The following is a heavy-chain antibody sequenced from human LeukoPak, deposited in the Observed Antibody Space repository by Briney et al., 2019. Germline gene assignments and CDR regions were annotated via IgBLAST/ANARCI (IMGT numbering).Heavy chain of an antibody. J-gene: IGHJ4*02. CDR1: GFTFSRYG. D-gene: IGHD6-6*01. CDR3: AKDRPQT. V-gene: IGHV3-30*02. CDR2: IRDGGSKK. Sequence: PGGSLRLSCAASGFTFSRYGMNWVREAPGKGLEWVGFIRDGGSKKYYAESVKGGFTISRDNSKNTLYMQMNSLRAEDTAVYYCAKDRPQTRGQGPLATVS.